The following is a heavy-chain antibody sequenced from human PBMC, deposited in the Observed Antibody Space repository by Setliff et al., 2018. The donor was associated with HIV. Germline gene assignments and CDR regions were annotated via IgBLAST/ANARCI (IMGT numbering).Heavy chain of an antibody. D-gene: IGHD3-22*01. V-gene: IGHV4-59*08. J-gene: IGHJ1*01. CDR3: ASTYYYDSLHFHH. CDR2: IYYSGST. Sequence: SETLSLTCTVSGGSISSHYWSWIRQSPGKGLEWIGYIYYSGSTKYNPSLKSRVTTSVDTSKNHFSLRLSSVTAADTAVYYCASTYYYDSLHFHHWGQGTLVTVSS. CDR1: GGSISSHY.